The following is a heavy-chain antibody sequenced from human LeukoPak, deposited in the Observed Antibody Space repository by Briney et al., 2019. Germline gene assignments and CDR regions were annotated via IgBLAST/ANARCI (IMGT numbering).Heavy chain of an antibody. CDR2: LYNDGTT. V-gene: IGHV3-53*01. Sequence: GGSLRLSCAASGFTVTTNYMSWVRQAPGKGLEWVSVLYNDGTTYYAESVKGRFTISGDNPRNTLYLQMNSLRAEDTAVYYCARDPLVYCSSTSCYPIGDDAFDIWGQRTMVTVSS. CDR1: GFTVTTNY. CDR3: ARDPLVYCSSTSCYPIGDDAFDI. J-gene: IGHJ3*02. D-gene: IGHD2-2*01.